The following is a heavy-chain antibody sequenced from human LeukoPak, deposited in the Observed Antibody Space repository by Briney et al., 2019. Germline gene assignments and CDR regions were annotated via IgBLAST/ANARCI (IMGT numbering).Heavy chain of an antibody. CDR2: INPSGGST. CDR1: GYTFTHYN. V-gene: IGHV1-46*01. Sequence: ASVKVSCKASGYTFTHYNMHWVRQAPGQGLEWMGIINPSGGSTNYAQKFQGRVTVTRDTSTSTVYMEVSSLRSEDTAVYYCATLGTYYGHWGQGTLVTVSS. D-gene: IGHD1-26*01. J-gene: IGHJ4*02. CDR3: ATLGTYYGH.